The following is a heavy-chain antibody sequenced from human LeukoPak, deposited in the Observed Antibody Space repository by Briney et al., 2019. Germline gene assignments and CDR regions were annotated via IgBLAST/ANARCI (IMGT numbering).Heavy chain of an antibody. Sequence: PSETLSLTCTVSGDSISTSNSYWGWIRQPPGKGLEWIGSIYYSGNTYYNASLKSRVTISVDTSKNQFSLKLTSVTAADTAVYYCARANSGSRGRYYFDYWGQGTLVTVSS. CDR1: GDSISTSNSY. CDR2: IYYSGNT. V-gene: IGHV4-39*01. J-gene: IGHJ4*02. D-gene: IGHD1-26*01. CDR3: ARANSGSRGRYYFDY.